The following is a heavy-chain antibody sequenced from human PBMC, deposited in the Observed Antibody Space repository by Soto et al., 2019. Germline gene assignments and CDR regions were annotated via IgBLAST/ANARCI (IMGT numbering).Heavy chain of an antibody. V-gene: IGHV4-34*01. CDR2: ISESGRT. D-gene: IGHD1-1*01. CDR1: GQSFSGHS. J-gene: IGHJ4*02. CDR3: ARGSGIVALPGELEDVNYDF. Sequence: QVQLQQWGAGLVKPSETLSLSCAVYGQSFSGHSWAWIRQPPGKGLGWIGDISESGRTYYNPSLKSRVTISTDTSKNQFSLKLNSVTAADTAAYFCARGSGIVALPGELEDVNYDFWGQGTLVNVSS.